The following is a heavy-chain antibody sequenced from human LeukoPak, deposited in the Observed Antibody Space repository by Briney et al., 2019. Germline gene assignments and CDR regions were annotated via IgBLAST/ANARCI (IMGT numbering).Heavy chain of an antibody. CDR3: ASWSQGGAFDI. V-gene: IGHV3-74*01. D-gene: IGHD3-16*01. CDR2: INSDGSST. CDR1: GFTFSSYW. J-gene: IGHJ3*02. Sequence: GGSLRLSCAASGFTFSSYWMPWVRQAPGKGLVWVSRINSDGSSTSYADSVKGRFTSSRDNAKNTLYLQMNSLRAEDTAVYYCASWSQGGAFDIWGQGTMVTVSS.